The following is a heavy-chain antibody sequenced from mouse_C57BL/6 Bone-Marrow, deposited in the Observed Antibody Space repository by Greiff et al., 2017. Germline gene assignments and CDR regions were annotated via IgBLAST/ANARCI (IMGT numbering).Heavy chain of an antibody. CDR2: ISSGGSYT. Sequence: DVKLVESGGDLVKPGGSLKLSCAASGFTFSSYGMSWVRQTPDKRLEWVATISSGGSYTYYPASVKGRFTITRDKAKNTLYLQMSSLKSEDTAMYYCARHNLYYAMDYWGQGTSVTVSS. V-gene: IGHV5-6*02. J-gene: IGHJ4*01. CDR1: GFTFSSYG. D-gene: IGHD1-3*01. CDR3: ARHNLYYAMDY.